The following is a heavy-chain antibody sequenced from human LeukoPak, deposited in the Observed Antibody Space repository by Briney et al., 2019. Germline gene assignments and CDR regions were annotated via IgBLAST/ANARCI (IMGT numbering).Heavy chain of an antibody. D-gene: IGHD3-16*01. CDR1: GGSFSGYY. J-gene: IGHJ4*02. CDR3: ARGGPRLNY. V-gene: IGHV4-34*01. CDR2: INHSGST. Sequence: PSETLSLTCAVYGGSFSGYYWSWIRQPPGKGLEWIGEINHSGSTNYNPSLKSRVTISVDTSKNQFSLKLSSVTAADTAVYYCARGGPRLNYWGQGTLVTVSS.